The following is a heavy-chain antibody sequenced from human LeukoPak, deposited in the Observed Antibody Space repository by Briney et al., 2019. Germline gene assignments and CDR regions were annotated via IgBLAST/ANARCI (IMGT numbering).Heavy chain of an antibody. V-gene: IGHV3-15*01. D-gene: IGHD3-22*01. CDR1: GFPFRDVW. CDR2: IKSRADGGTA. CDR3: TTDWYYYDSSGYYPIF. Sequence: GGSLRLSCAASGFPFRDVWMSWVRQAPGKGLEWVGRIKSRADGGTADYAAPLKGRFTFSRDDSKNTLYLQMNSLKTEDTAVYYCTTDWYYYDSSGYYPIFWGQGTLVTVSS. J-gene: IGHJ4*02.